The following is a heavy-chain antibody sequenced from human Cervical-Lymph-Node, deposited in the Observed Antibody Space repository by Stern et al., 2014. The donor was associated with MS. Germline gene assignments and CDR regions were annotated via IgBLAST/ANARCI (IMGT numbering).Heavy chain of an antibody. V-gene: IGHV2-5*02. CDR2: IYWDDDK. J-gene: IGHJ4*02. CDR1: GFSVTTAGVG. D-gene: IGHD2-15*01. CDR3: AHSRVKYCRGGTCYSSLFDY. Sequence: QVTLRESGPTLVKPTQTVTLTCTLSGFSVTTAGVGVGWIRQPPGKALEWLATIYWDDDKLYSPSLKNRLTITKDTSKNQVVLTMTNVDPVDTATYYCAHSRVKYCRGGTCYSSLFDYWGQGTLVTVSS.